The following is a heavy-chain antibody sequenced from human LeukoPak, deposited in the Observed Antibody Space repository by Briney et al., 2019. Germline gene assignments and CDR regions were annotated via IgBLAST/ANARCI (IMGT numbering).Heavy chain of an antibody. Sequence: GGSLRLSCAASGFTFSSYAMNWVRQAPGRGLEWVSGFSGSGGTTYYADSVKGRFTISRNNSKNTLYLQMNSLRAEDTAVYYCANGNRCTSPNCLGYYYFYMDVWGEGTTVTVSS. V-gene: IGHV3-23*01. CDR2: FSGSGGTT. J-gene: IGHJ6*03. CDR3: ANGNRCTSPNCLGYYYFYMDV. D-gene: IGHD2-8*01. CDR1: GFTFSSYA.